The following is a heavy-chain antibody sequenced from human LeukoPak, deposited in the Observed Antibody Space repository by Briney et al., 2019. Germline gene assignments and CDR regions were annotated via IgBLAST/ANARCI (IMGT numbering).Heavy chain of an antibody. CDR1: GFTFSTYG. D-gene: IGHD4-17*01. J-gene: IGHJ4*02. CDR2: INSDGSNT. V-gene: IGHV3-74*01. CDR3: ASTDDYADENY. Sequence: GGSLRLSCAASGFTFSTYGIHWVRQAPGKGLVWVSRINSDGSNTNYADSVKGRFTISRDNAKNTLYLQMNSLRAEDTAIYYCASTDDYADENYWGQGTLVTVSS.